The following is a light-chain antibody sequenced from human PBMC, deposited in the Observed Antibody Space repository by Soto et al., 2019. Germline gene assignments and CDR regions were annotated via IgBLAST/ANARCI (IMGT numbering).Light chain of an antibody. CDR1: QSVSNNY. CDR3: QQYSYYRT. J-gene: IGKJ1*01. V-gene: IGKV3-20*01. CDR2: GAS. Sequence: EIVLTQSPGTLSLSPGERAPLSCRASQSVSNNYLAWYQQKPGQAPRLLIYGASNRATGIPDRFSGSGSGTEFTLTISSLQPDDSATYYCQQYSYYRTFGQGTKVDIK.